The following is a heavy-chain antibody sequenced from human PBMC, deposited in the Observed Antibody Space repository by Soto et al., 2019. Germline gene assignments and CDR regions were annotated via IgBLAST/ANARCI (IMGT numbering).Heavy chain of an antibody. CDR2: ISGSGGST. CDR1: GFTFSSYA. D-gene: IGHD3-3*01. J-gene: IGHJ4*02. CDR3: AKVDLNFWSGYQDY. Sequence: EVQLLESGGGLVQPGGSLRLSCAASGFTFSSYAMSWVRQAPGKGLEWVSAISGSGGSTYYADSVKGRFTISRDNSKNARYLQMNSLRAEGTAVYYCAKVDLNFWSGYQDYWGQGALVTVSS. V-gene: IGHV3-23*01.